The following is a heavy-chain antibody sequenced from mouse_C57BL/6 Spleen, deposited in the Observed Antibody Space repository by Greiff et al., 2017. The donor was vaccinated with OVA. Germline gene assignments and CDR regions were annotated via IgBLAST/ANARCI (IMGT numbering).Heavy chain of an antibody. V-gene: IGHV1-82*01. J-gene: IGHJ4*01. Sequence: QVQLQQSGPELVKPGASVKISCKASGYAFSSSWMNWVKQRPGKGLEWIGRIYPGDGDTNYNGKFKGKATLTADKSSSTAYMQLSSLTSEDSAVYFCAREGYGNYEGYWYAMDYWGQGTSVTVSS. CDR3: AREGYGNYEGYWYAMDY. CDR1: GYAFSSSW. D-gene: IGHD2-1*01. CDR2: IYPGDGDT.